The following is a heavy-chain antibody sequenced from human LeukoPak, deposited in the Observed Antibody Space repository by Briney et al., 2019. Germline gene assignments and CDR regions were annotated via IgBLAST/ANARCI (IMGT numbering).Heavy chain of an antibody. V-gene: IGHV4-31*03. J-gene: IGHJ4*02. D-gene: IGHD5-18*01. CDR1: GTGSIISGGHY. CDR2: IYYSGST. Sequence: SQTLSLTCTVSGTGSIISGGHYWSWIRQHPGKGLEWLGYIYYSGSTYYNPSLKSRLSISVDTSKNQLSLNLNSVTAADTAVYYCARLLYSYGPTPNYFDYWGQGTLVTVSS. CDR3: ARLLYSYGPTPNYFDY.